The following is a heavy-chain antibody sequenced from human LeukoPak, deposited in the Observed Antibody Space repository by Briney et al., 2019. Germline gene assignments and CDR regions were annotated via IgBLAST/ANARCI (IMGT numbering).Heavy chain of an antibody. CDR2: ICGSGGST. D-gene: IGHD3-9*01. CDR1: GFTFSSYA. J-gene: IGHJ4*02. V-gene: IGHV3-23*01. CDR3: AHLGYDILTGYYN. Sequence: PGGSLRLSCAASGFTFSSYAMSWVRQAPGKGLEWVSAICGSGGSTYYADSVKGRFTVSRDNSKNMLYLQMNSLRAEDTAVYYCAHLGYDILTGYYNWGQGTLVFVSS.